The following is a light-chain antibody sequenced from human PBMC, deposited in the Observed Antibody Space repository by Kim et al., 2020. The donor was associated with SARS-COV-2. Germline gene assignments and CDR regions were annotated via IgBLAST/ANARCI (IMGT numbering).Light chain of an antibody. J-gene: IGLJ2*01. CDR3: CSYASTSTLI. V-gene: IGLV2-23*02. Sequence: GQSITLSCTGTSSDVGSYNLVSWDQQHPGKAPKLIIYEVTKRPSGVSNRFSGSKSGNTASLTISGLQAEDEADDYCCSYASTSTLIFGGGTQLTVL. CDR2: EVT. CDR1: SSDVGSYNL.